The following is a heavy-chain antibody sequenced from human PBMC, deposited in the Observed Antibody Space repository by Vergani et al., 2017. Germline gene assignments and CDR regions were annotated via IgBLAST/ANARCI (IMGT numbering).Heavy chain of an antibody. CDR2: IYHSGST. J-gene: IGHJ6*02. Sequence: QVQLQESGPGLVKPSETLSLTCAVSGYSISSGYYWGWIRQPPGKGLEWIGSIYHSGSTYYNPSLKSRVTISVDTSKNPFSLKLSSVTAADTAVYYCARDPPANYYDSSGYHDYYYYGMDVWGQGTTVTVSS. CDR1: GYSISSGYY. V-gene: IGHV4-38-2*02. CDR3: ARDPPANYYDSSGYHDYYYYGMDV. D-gene: IGHD3-22*01.